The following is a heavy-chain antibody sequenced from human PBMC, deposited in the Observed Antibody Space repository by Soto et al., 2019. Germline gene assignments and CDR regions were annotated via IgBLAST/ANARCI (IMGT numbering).Heavy chain of an antibody. J-gene: IGHJ5*02. CDR3: ARDFYCSRGSRGSCSDCFDP. CDR2: IGAYDGHT. Sequence: GASVKVSCKASGYTFTTYGISWVRQAPGQGLEWMGWIGAYDGHTNCAQKFQGRVTMTIDTSTSTAHMELRSLRSDDTALYYCARDFYCSRGSRGSCSDCFDPWGQGTLVTVSS. CDR1: GYTFTTYG. D-gene: IGHD2-15*01. V-gene: IGHV1-18*01.